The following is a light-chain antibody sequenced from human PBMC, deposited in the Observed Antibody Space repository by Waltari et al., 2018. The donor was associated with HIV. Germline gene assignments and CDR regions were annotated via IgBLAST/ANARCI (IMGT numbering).Light chain of an antibody. CDR1: QSVSSSY. Sequence: VVLTQSPVTLSLSPGERATLHCRASQSVSSSYLAWFQQKPGHAPRLLIYGSSTRATGIPDRFSGSGSGTDFTLTISRLEPEDFAVYYCQQYGTSPITFGQGTRLEIK. CDR3: QQYGTSPIT. J-gene: IGKJ5*01. CDR2: GSS. V-gene: IGKV3-20*01.